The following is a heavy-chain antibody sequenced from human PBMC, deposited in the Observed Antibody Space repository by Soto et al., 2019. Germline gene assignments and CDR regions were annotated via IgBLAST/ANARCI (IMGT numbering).Heavy chain of an antibody. J-gene: IGHJ4*02. V-gene: IGHV1-69*01. D-gene: IGHD6-6*01. CDR1: GGTFSSYA. CDR3: ATCPTRIAARHYYFDY. CDR2: IIPIFGTA. Sequence: QVQLVQSGAAVKKPGSSVKVSCKASGGTFSSYAISWVRQAPGQGLEWMGGIIPIFGTANYAQKFQGRVTITADESTSTDYMELSSLRSEDTAVYYCATCPTRIAARHYYFDYWGQGTLVTVSS.